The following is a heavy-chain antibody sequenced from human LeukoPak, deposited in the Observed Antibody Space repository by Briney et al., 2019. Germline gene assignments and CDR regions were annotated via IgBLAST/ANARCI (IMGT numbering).Heavy chain of an antibody. D-gene: IGHD3-10*01. Sequence: PSETLSLTCTVSGDSISATSHRWGRIRQPPGKGLEWIATTHSSGSTSYSPSLKSRLTISVDTSKNLFSLNLRSVTAADTAVYYCARRASGLPFDYWGQGTLVTVSS. V-gene: IGHV4-39*01. CDR2: THSSGST. CDR1: GDSISATSHR. J-gene: IGHJ4*02. CDR3: ARRASGLPFDY.